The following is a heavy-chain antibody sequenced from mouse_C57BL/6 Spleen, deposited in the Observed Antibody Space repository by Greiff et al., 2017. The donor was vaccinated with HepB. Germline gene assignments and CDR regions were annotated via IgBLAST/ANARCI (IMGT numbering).Heavy chain of an antibody. V-gene: IGHV1-18*01. J-gene: IGHJ1*03. D-gene: IGHD1-1*01. CDR1: GYTFTDYN. CDR3: ARGGYGSSYWYFDV. CDR2: INPNNGGT. Sequence: EVQLQQSGPELVKPGASVKIPCKASGYTFTDYNMDWVKQSHGKSLEWIGDINPNNGGTIYNQKFKGKATLTVDKSSSTAYMELRSLTSEDTAVYYWARGGYGSSYWYFDVWGTGTTVTVSS.